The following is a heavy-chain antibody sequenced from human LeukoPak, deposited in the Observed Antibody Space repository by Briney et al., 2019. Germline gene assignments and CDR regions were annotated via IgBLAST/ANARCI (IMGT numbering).Heavy chain of an antibody. CDR1: GFSFSDSY. CDR3: ARDDYDFWSGHYWFDP. D-gene: IGHD3-3*01. V-gene: IGHV3-11*04. J-gene: IGHJ5*02. CDR2: ISGDGTTI. Sequence: GGSLRLSCTASGFSFSDSYMSWIRQAPGKGPQWISHISGDGTTIYYADSVKGRFTISRDNAKKSLYLEMNSLRAEDTAVYYCARDDYDFWSGHYWFDPWGQGTLVTVSS.